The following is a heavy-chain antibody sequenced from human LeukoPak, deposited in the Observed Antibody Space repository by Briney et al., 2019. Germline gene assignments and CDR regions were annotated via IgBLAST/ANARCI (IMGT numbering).Heavy chain of an antibody. CDR1: GYTFTSYY. D-gene: IGHD3-10*01. J-gene: IGHJ4*02. CDR3: ARELTPYGSGSYYKIGY. V-gene: IGHV1-46*01. CDR2: INPSGGST. Sequence: ASVKVSCKASGYTFTSYYMRWVRQAPGQGLEWMGIINPSGGSTSYAQKFQGRVTMTRDTSTSTVYMELSSLRSEDTAVYYCARELTPYGSGSYYKIGYWGQGTLVTVSS.